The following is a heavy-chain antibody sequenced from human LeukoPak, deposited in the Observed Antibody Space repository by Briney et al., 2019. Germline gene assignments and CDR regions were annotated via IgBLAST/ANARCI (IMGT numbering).Heavy chain of an antibody. CDR1: GYTFTSYG. D-gene: IGHD3-10*01. CDR2: ISAYNGNT. Sequence: ASVKVSCKASGYTFTSYGISWVRQAPGQGLEWMGWISAYNGNTNYAQKLQGRVTMTTDTSTSTAYMELRSLRSDDTAVYYCARDLHYGSGSYYYYMDVWGKGTTVTISS. CDR3: ARDLHYGSGSYYYYMDV. J-gene: IGHJ6*03. V-gene: IGHV1-18*01.